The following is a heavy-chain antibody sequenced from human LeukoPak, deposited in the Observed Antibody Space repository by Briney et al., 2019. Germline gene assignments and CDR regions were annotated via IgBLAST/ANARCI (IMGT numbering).Heavy chain of an antibody. J-gene: IGHJ4*02. V-gene: IGHV4-30-2*02. CDR2: IYHSGST. D-gene: IGHD6-13*01. CDR3: GGSSWYMEFHY. Sequence: SQTLSLTCTVSGGSISSGGYYWSWIRQPPGKGLEWIGYIYHSGSTYYNPSLKSRVTISVDTSKNQFSLKLSSVTAADTAVYYCGGSSWYMEFHYWGQGTLVTVSS. CDR1: GGSISSGGYY.